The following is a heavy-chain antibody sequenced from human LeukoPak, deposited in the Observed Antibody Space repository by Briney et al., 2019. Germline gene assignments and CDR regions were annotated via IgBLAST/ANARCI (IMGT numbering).Heavy chain of an antibody. J-gene: IGHJ4*02. Sequence: SETLSLTCTVSGGSISSSGYYWGWIRQPPGKGLEWIGYIYYSGSTNYKPSLKSRVTISVDTSKNQFSLKLSSVTAADTAVYYCARESGSVTSEVDFDYWGQGTLVTVSS. CDR3: ARESGSVTSEVDFDY. CDR1: GGSISSSGYY. V-gene: IGHV4-61*08. CDR2: IYYSGST. D-gene: IGHD4-17*01.